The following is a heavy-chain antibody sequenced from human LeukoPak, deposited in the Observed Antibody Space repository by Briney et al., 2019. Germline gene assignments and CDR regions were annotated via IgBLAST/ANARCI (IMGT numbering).Heavy chain of an antibody. Sequence: GGSLRLSCAASGFTFSSYAMHWVRQAPGKGLEWVAVISYDGSNKYYADSVKGRFTISRDNSKNTLYLQMSSLRAEDTAVYYCARGHNFQLWSPGDAFDIWGQGTMVTVSS. CDR1: GFTFSSYA. CDR2: ISYDGSNK. D-gene: IGHD5-18*01. J-gene: IGHJ3*02. V-gene: IGHV3-30-3*01. CDR3: ARGHNFQLWSPGDAFDI.